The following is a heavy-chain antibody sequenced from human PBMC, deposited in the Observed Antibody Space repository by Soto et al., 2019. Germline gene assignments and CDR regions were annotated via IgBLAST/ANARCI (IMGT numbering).Heavy chain of an antibody. CDR1: GGSISSYY. CDR3: ARLYGSGWDLDY. D-gene: IGHD6-19*01. V-gene: IGHV4-59*08. CDR2: IHYSGST. Sequence: SETLSLTCTVSGGSISSYYWSWIRQPPGKGLEWIGYIHYSGSTNYNPSLRSRVTISVDTSKNRFSLKLSSVTAADTAVYYCARLYGSGWDLDYWGQGTLVTVSS. J-gene: IGHJ4*02.